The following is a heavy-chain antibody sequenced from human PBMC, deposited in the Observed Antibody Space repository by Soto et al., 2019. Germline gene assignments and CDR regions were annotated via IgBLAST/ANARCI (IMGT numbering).Heavy chain of an antibody. Sequence: SATLALTCIVSGASSTNTTYFCAWIRQPPGKGLEWVGSIYYSVKTHYNPSLKSRTTISVDRSRNQFSLQVSSVTAADTAVYYCAKNLPRTGRFDYWGQGTVVTV. V-gene: IGHV4-39*01. CDR1: GASSTNTTYF. J-gene: IGHJ4*02. CDR2: IYYSVKT. CDR3: AKNLPRTGRFDY.